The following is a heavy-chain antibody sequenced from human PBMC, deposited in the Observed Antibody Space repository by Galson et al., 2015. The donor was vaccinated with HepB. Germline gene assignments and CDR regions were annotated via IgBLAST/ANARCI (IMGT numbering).Heavy chain of an antibody. CDR1: GFPFSTYA. J-gene: IGHJ6*03. V-gene: IGHV3-23*01. CDR2: ISGSGSST. Sequence: SLRLSCAASGFPFSTYAMNWVRQAPGKGLEWVSSISGSGSSTYYADSVKGRFTISRDISENTLYLQMKSLKAEDTAVYYYAKGLNMDYYYYMDVWGKGTTVIVSS. CDR3: AKGLNMDYYYYMDV. D-gene: IGHD2/OR15-2a*01.